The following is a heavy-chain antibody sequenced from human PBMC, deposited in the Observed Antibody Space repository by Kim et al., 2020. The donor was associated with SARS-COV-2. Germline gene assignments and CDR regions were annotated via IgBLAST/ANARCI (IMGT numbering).Heavy chain of an antibody. Sequence: ASVKVSCKASGYTFTSYAMHWVRQAPGQRLEWKGWINAGNGNTKYSQKFQGRVTITRDTSASTAYMELSSLRSEDTAVYYCAAEDWGYTGGDYWGQGTLVTVSS. CDR1: GYTFTSYA. CDR2: INAGNGNT. CDR3: AAEDWGYTGGDY. J-gene: IGHJ4*02. D-gene: IGHD7-27*01. V-gene: IGHV1-3*01.